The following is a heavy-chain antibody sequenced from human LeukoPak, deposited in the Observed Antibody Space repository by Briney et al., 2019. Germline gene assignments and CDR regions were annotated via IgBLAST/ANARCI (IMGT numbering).Heavy chain of an antibody. CDR2: IESDASNK. V-gene: IGHV3-74*03. D-gene: IGHD1-26*01. Sequence: GGSLRLSCAASGFAFGSHWMHWVRQAPGKGLVWVARIESDASNKMYADSVKGRFTTSRDNANKTLYLQMNSLRAEDTAVYYCTRDGSGSRIPFDYWGQGTLVTVSS. CDR3: TRDGSGSRIPFDY. J-gene: IGHJ4*02. CDR1: GFAFGSHW.